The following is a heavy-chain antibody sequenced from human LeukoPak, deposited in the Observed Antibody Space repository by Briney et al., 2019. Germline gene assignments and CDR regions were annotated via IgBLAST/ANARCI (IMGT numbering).Heavy chain of an antibody. D-gene: IGHD6-13*01. J-gene: IGHJ4*02. CDR1: GFTVSSNY. CDR2: IYSGGST. CDR3: ARAGSGYTSPSDY. V-gene: IGHV3-53*01. Sequence: GGSLRLSCAASGFTVSSNYMSWVRQAPGKGLEWVSVIYSGGSTYYADSVKGRFTISRDNSKNTLYLQMNRLRAEDTAVYYCARAGSGYTSPSDYWGQGTLVTVSS.